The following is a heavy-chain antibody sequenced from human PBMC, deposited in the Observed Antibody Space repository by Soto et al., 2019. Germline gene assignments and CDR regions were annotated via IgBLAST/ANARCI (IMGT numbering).Heavy chain of an antibody. CDR3: AKDTAPGFYDANGHLDY. CDR1: GISFDDYA. D-gene: IGHD2-8*01. V-gene: IGHV3-9*01. CDR2: INWDSGDI. J-gene: IGHJ4*02. Sequence: VQLVESGGGLVQPGGSRRLSCVVSGISFDDYAMHWVRQVPGKGLEWVSGINWDSGDIGYADAVKGRFTISRDNAKNSLYLQMNSLKTEDTALYYCAKDTAPGFYDANGHLDYGGQGTPVTVSS.